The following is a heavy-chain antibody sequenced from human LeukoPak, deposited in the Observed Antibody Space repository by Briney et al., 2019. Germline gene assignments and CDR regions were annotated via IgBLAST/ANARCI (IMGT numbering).Heavy chain of an antibody. CDR3: VREGDYVWGDYRSLDY. V-gene: IGHV3-7*01. Sequence: GGSLRLSCPTSGFSFSSYWMNWVRQAPGKGLEGVAKLGKDGSEKNYVDSVKGRFTISRDNAKSSLYLQMNSLRAEDTAVYYCVREGDYVWGDYRSLDYWGQGTLVTVSS. CDR2: LGKDGSEK. D-gene: IGHD3-16*02. CDR1: GFSFSSYW. J-gene: IGHJ4*02.